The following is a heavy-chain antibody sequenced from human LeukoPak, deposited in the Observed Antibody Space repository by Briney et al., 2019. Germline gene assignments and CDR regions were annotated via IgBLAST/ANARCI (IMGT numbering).Heavy chain of an antibody. J-gene: IGHJ5*02. D-gene: IGHD6-25*01. CDR2: IKQDGSEK. V-gene: IGHV3-7*01. CDR1: GFTFSSYW. CDR3: AREMAIAAAGISWFAP. Sequence: PGGSLRLSCAASGFTFSSYWMTWVSQAPGKGLEWVANIKQDGSEKYYVDSVKGRFTISRDNAKKSLYLQMNSLRADDTAVYYCAREMAIAAAGISWFAPWGQGTLVTVSS.